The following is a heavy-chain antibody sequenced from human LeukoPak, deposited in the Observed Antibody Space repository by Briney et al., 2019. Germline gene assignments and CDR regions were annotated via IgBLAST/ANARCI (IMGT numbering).Heavy chain of an antibody. D-gene: IGHD2-2*01. CDR2: IRYDGSNK. CDR1: GFTFSSYG. V-gene: IGHV3-30*02. CDR3: ANVVVPAARGDYYMDV. Sequence: GGSLRLSCAASGFTFSSYGMHWVRQAPGKGLEWVAFIRYDGSNKYYADSVKGRFTISRDNSKNTLYLQMNSLRAEDTAVYYCANVVVPAARGDYYMDVWGKGTTVTVSS. J-gene: IGHJ6*03.